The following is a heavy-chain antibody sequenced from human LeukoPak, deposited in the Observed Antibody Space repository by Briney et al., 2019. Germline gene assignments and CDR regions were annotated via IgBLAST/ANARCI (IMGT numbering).Heavy chain of an antibody. V-gene: IGHV1-69*04. CDR2: IIPILGIA. J-gene: IGHJ4*02. Sequence: SVKVSCKASGGTFSSYAISWVRQAPGQGLEWMGRIIPILGIANYAQKFQGRVTITADKSTSTAYMELSSLRSEDTAVYYCARSPGYYDILTGYRVFDYWGQGTLVTVSS. CDR1: GGTFSSYA. D-gene: IGHD3-9*01. CDR3: ARSPGYYDILTGYRVFDY.